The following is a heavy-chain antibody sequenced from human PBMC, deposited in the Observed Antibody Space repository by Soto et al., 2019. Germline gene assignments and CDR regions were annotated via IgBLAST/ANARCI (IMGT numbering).Heavy chain of an antibody. V-gene: IGHV1-69*13. CDR2: IIPVFGTA. CDR3: ARGGLTANWFDP. D-gene: IGHD3-9*01. CDR1: GGTFSIYA. Sequence: SVKVSCKASGGTFSIYAISCVVQAPGQGLECMGGIIPVFGTANYAQKFQGRVTITADESTSTAYMELSSLRSEDTAVYYCARGGLTANWFDPWGQGTLVTVSS. J-gene: IGHJ5*02.